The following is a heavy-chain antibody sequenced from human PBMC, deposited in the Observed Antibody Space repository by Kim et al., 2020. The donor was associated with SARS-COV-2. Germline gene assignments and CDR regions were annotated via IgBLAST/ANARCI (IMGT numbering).Heavy chain of an antibody. Sequence: GGSLRLSCAASGFTFNKYAMNWVRQAPGKGLEWVAGISGNGGATYYAEFVKGRFTISRDNSANMMILQMSSLRADDTAVYYCAKTGIYTYGNHDHWGQGTLVIVSS. D-gene: IGHD5-18*01. CDR1: GFTFNKYA. J-gene: IGHJ4*02. CDR3: AKTGIYTYGNHDH. CDR2: ISGNGGAT. V-gene: IGHV3-23*01.